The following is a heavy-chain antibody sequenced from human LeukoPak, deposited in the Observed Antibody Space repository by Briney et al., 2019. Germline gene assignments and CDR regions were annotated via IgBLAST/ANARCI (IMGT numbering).Heavy chain of an antibody. CDR1: GGSISSGGYC. Sequence: SLSLICTVSGGSISSGGYCWSWIRQHRGKGLEWFGYMYYSGSIYYNPSLKSRITISVDTSKIQFSLKLSSVTAADTVAYYCASVRVDTIFEEVTLYAFDIWGQGTMVTVSS. CDR3: ASVRVDTIFEEVTLYAFDI. V-gene: IGHV4-31*03. D-gene: IGHD3-3*01. CDR2: MYYSGSI. J-gene: IGHJ3*02.